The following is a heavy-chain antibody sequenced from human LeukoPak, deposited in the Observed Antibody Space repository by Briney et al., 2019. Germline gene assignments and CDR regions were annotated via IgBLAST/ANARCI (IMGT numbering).Heavy chain of an antibody. V-gene: IGHV3-48*03. Sequence: GGPLRLSCAASGFTFSNYEMNWVRQAPGKGLEWVSYISGSGSTIYYADSVKGRFTISRDNAKDSLYLQMNSLRAEDTAAYYCARVRSGYSHENYFDYWGQGTLVTVSS. CDR1: GFTFSNYE. J-gene: IGHJ4*02. CDR3: ARVRSGYSHENYFDY. D-gene: IGHD5-18*01. CDR2: ISGSGSTI.